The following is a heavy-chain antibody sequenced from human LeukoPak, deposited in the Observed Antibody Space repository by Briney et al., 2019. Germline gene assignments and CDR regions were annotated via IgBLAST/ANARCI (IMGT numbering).Heavy chain of an antibody. Sequence: ASVKVSCKASGYIFTAYYMHWVRQAPGQGLEWMGWINPNTGDTNYAQNFQGRVTMNRDTSISTAYMELSSLRSDDTAVHYCVRSADGYTCGHFDFWGQGTLVTVSS. CDR3: VRSADGYTCGHFDF. D-gene: IGHD5-18*01. V-gene: IGHV1-2*02. CDR1: GYIFTAYY. J-gene: IGHJ4*02. CDR2: INPNTGDT.